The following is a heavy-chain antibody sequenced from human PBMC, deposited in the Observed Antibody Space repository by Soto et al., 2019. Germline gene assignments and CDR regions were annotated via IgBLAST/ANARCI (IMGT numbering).Heavy chain of an antibody. V-gene: IGHV3-53*01. CDR3: ARLPGYSSGWPRQ. CDR1: GFTVSSNY. Sequence: EVPLVESGGGLIQPGGSLRLSCAASGFTVSSNYMSWVRQAPGKGLEWVSVIYSGGSTYYADSVKGRFTISRDNSKNTLYLQMNSLRAEDTAVYYCARLPGYSSGWPRQWGQGTLVTVSS. CDR2: IYSGGST. D-gene: IGHD6-19*01. J-gene: IGHJ4*02.